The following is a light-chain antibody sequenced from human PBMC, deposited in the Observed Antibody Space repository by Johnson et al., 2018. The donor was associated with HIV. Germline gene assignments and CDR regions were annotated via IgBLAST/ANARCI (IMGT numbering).Light chain of an antibody. CDR2: DNN. CDR1: SSNIGNNY. V-gene: IGLV1-51*01. Sequence: QPVLTQPPSVSAAPGQKVTISCSGSSSNIGNNYVSWYQQFPGTAPKLLIYDNNKRPSGIPDRFSDSKSGTSATLGITGLQTGDEADYYCGTWDSSLSAYVFGTGTKVTVL. CDR3: GTWDSSLSAYV. J-gene: IGLJ1*01.